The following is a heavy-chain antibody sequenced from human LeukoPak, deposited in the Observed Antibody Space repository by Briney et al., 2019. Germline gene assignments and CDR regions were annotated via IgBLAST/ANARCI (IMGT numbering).Heavy chain of an antibody. Sequence: GASVKVSCKVSGYTLTELSMHWVRQAPGKGLEWMGGFDPEDGETIYAQKFQGRVTMTEDTSTDTAYMELSSLRSEDTAVYYCATLPLTYDAFDIWGQGTMVTVSS. CDR3: ATLPLTYDAFDI. J-gene: IGHJ3*02. CDR1: GYTLTELS. CDR2: FDPEDGET. V-gene: IGHV1-24*01. D-gene: IGHD2-21*02.